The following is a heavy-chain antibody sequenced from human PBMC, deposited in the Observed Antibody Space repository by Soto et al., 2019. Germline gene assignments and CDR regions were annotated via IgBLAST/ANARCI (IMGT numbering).Heavy chain of an antibody. CDR3: ARVRSSPFRYLDF. V-gene: IGHV4-38-2*01. J-gene: IGHJ4*02. Sequence: PSETLSLTCVVSGFSISSGFYWGWIRQSPGKGLEWIGSIYYSGGIYYNPSLRSRISVALDTSKNQFSLKLNSVSAADTAVYYCARVRSSPFRYLDFWGPGLLVTVSS. CDR1: GFSISSGFY. CDR2: IYYSGGI.